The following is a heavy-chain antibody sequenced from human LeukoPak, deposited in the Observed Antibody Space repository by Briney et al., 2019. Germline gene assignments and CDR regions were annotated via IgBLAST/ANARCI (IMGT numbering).Heavy chain of an antibody. CDR3: ARDGNGDYLDY. V-gene: IGHV3-74*01. J-gene: IGHJ4*02. CDR2: INSDGSST. CDR1: GFTFSSYW. D-gene: IGHD1-1*01. Sequence: PGGSLRLSCAASGFTFSSYWMHWVRQAPGKGLVWVSRINSDGSSTSYADSVKGRFTISRDNAKNTVYLQMNSLRAEDTAVYYCARDGNGDYLDYWGQGTLVTVSS.